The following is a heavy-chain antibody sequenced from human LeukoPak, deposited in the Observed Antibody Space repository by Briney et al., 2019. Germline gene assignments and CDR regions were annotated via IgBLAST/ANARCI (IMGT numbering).Heavy chain of an antibody. CDR2: INHSGST. Sequence: PSETLSLTCAVDGGSFSGYYWSWIRQPPGRGLEWIGEINHSGSTNYNPSLKSRVTISVDTSKNQFSLKLTSVTAADTAVYYCARGGYCSGGSCYGGGFDYWGQGILVTVSS. CDR1: GGSFSGYY. D-gene: IGHD2-15*01. V-gene: IGHV4-34*01. CDR3: ARGGYCSGGSCYGGGFDY. J-gene: IGHJ4*02.